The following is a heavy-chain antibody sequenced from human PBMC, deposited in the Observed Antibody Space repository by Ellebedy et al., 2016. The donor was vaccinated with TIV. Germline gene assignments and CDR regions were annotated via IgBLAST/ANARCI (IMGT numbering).Heavy chain of an antibody. J-gene: IGHJ6*02. CDR1: GFTLTNYW. Sequence: GGSLRLSCTASGFTLTNYWMTWVRQAPGKGLEWVTIISYDGNNKFYLDSVEGRFSISRDDSKNTLYLQMNSLRPEDTAVYYCSREGLEAGMDLWGQGTTVIVSS. V-gene: IGHV3-30*03. CDR3: SREGLEAGMDL. CDR2: ISYDGNNK.